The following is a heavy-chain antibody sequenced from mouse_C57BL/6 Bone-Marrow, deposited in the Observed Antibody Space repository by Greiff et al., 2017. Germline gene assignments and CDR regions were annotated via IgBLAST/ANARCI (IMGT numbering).Heavy chain of an antibody. CDR2: IDPETGGT. V-gene: IGHV1-15*01. J-gene: IGHJ2*01. CDR3: TSAAGVYYCDY. CDR1: GYTFTDYE. D-gene: IGHD1-2*01. Sequence: QVQLQQSGAELVRPGASVTLSCKASGYTFTDYEMHWVKQAPVHGLEWIGAIDPETGGTDYNQKFKGKAILTADKSSSTASMELRSLTSEDSAVYYCTSAAGVYYCDYWGQGTTLTVSS.